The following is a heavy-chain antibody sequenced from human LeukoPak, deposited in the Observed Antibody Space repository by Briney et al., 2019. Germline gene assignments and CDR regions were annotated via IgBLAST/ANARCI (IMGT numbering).Heavy chain of an antibody. CDR1: GFTFDDYG. D-gene: IGHD3-9*01. Sequence: GRCLRLSCAVSGFTFDDYGMSWVRQDPGKGLEWVSGINWNGASTGYADSVKGRFTISRDNAKNSLYLQMNSLRAEDTALYYCARDTPVLRYFDRFRYYYMDVWGKGTTVTVSS. CDR3: ARDTPVLRYFDRFRYYYMDV. V-gene: IGHV3-20*04. CDR2: INWNGAST. J-gene: IGHJ6*03.